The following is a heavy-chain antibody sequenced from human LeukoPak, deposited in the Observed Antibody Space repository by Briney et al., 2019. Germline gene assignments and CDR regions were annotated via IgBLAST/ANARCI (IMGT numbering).Heavy chain of an antibody. D-gene: IGHD4-11*01. V-gene: IGHV1-69*05. CDR3: ANLHYTEPPGHYYYYMDV. J-gene: IGHJ6*03. CDR1: GGTFSSYA. Sequence: SVKVSCKASGGTFSSYAISWVRQAPGQGLEWMGGIIPIFGTANYAQKFQGRVTITTDESTSTAYMELSSLRSEDTAVYYCANLHYTEPPGHYYYYMDVWGKGTTVTVSS. CDR2: IIPIFGTA.